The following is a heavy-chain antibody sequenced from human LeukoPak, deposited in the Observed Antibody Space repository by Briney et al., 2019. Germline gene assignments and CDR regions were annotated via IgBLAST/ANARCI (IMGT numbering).Heavy chain of an antibody. CDR1: GGSISSSNW. Sequence: TSETLSLTCAVSGGSISSSNWWSWVRPPPGKGLEWIGEIYHSGSTNYNPSLKSRVTISVDKSKNQFSLKLSSVTAADTAVYYCARTLRLGELSLYKGAFDIWGQGTMVTVSS. CDR3: ARTLRLGELSLYKGAFDI. J-gene: IGHJ3*02. D-gene: IGHD3-16*02. CDR2: IYHSGST. V-gene: IGHV4-4*02.